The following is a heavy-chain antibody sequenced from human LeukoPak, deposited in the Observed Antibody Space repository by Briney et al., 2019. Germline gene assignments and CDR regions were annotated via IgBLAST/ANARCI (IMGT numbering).Heavy chain of an antibody. J-gene: IGHJ4*02. V-gene: IGHV3-21*01. CDR2: ISSSSSYI. Sequence: GGSLRLSCAASGFTVSSYSMIWVRQAPGKGLEWVSSISSSSSYIYYADSVKGRFTISRDNAKNSLYLQMNSLRAEDTAVYYCARIYGSGSHDYFDYWGQGTLVTVSS. D-gene: IGHD3-10*01. CDR3: ARIYGSGSHDYFDY. CDR1: GFTVSSYS.